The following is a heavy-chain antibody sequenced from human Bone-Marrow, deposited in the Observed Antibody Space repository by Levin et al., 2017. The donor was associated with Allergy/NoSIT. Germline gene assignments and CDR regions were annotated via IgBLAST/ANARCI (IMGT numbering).Heavy chain of an antibody. CDR2: IYWDDDR. J-gene: IGHJ4*02. V-gene: IGHV2-5*02. CDR1: GFSLSTAGVG. Sequence: SGPTLVKPTQTLTLTCPVSGFSLSTAGVGVGWIRQPPGKALEWLALIYWDDDRRYSPSLKSRLTITRDTSKNQVILTMAHVDPVDTATYYCAHALGGAFDYWGQGTLVTVSS. D-gene: IGHD3-10*01. CDR3: AHALGGAFDY.